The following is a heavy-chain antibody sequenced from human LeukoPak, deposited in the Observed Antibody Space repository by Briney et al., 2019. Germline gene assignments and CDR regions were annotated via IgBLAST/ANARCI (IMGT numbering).Heavy chain of an antibody. CDR1: GLTFSNYG. Sequence: GGSLRLSCAASGLTFSNYGMHWVRQAPGKGLEWVAFVRYDGSDKYYADSVKGRFTISRDNSENTLFLQMNSLRAEDTAVYYCAKDRGYFDYWGQGTLATVSS. CDR2: VRYDGSDK. V-gene: IGHV3-30*02. J-gene: IGHJ4*02. CDR3: AKDRGYFDY.